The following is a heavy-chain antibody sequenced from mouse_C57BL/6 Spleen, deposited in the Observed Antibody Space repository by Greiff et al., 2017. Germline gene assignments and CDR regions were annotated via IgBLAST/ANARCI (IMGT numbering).Heavy chain of an antibody. CDR1: GYSFTGYY. CDR2: INPSTGGT. V-gene: IGHV1-42*01. D-gene: IGHD1-1*02. CDR3: AREDYGGFAD. J-gene: IGHJ3*01. Sequence: VQLQQSGPELVKPGASVKISCKASGYSFTGYYMNWVKQSPEKSLEWIGEINPSTGGTTYNQKFKAKATLTVDKSSSTASMQLKSLTSEDSAVYYCAREDYGGFADWGQGTLVTVSA.